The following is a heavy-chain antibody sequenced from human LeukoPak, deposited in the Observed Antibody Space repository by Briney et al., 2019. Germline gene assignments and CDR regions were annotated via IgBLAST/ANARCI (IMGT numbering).Heavy chain of an antibody. CDR2: IIPIFGIA. D-gene: IGHD2-2*01. V-gene: IGHV1-69*04. CDR3: ASEYCSSTSCRAHYGMDV. J-gene: IGHJ6*02. CDR1: GGTFSSYA. Sequence: ASVKVSCKASGGTFSSYAISWVRQAPGQGLEWMGRIIPIFGIANYAQKFQGRVTITADKSTSTACMELSSLRSEDTAVYYCASEYCSSTSCRAHYGMDVWGQGTTVTVSS.